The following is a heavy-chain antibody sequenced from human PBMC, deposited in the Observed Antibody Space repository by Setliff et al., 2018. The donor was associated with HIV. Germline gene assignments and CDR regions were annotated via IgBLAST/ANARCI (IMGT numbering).Heavy chain of an antibody. D-gene: IGHD2-8*01. Sequence: GGSLRLSCAASGFTFNTYAVHWVRQVPGKGLEWVSGISWNIFNIAYADSVKGRFTISRDNAKNTLYMQMNSLRAEDTAVYYCARPYTVWVYGMDVWGQGTTVTVSS. CDR2: ISWNIFNI. CDR3: ARPYTVWVYGMDV. J-gene: IGHJ6*02. CDR1: GFTFNTYA. V-gene: IGHV3-9*01.